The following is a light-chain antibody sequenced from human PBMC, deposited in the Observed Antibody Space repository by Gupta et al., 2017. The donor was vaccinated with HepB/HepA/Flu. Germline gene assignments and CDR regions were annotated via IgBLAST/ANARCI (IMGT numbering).Light chain of an antibody. CDR3: QQSYRILRT. CDR2: AAS. Sequence: DIQMTQSPSSLSASVGDRVTITCRASQSVSPYLNWFQQKPGKAPKLLIYAASTLQRGVPSRFSGSGSGTDFTLTISSLQPEDFATYYCQQSYRILRTCGQGTKLEVK. V-gene: IGKV1-39*01. CDR1: QSVSPY. J-gene: IGKJ1*01.